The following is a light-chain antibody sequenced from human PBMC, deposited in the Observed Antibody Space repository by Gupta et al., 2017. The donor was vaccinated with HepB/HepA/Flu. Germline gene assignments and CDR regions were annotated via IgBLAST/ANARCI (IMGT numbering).Light chain of an antibody. V-gene: IGKV1-39*01. CDR3: QQCDSAPFT. J-gene: IGKJ3*01. Sequence: DIQMTQSPSSLSASVGDRVTLTCRASQNIIKYLSWYQQKPGKAPKLLISAASTLQTGVPSRFTGRGSGTDFTLTISSLQREDIATYYCQQCDSAPFTFGHGTKVEIK. CDR1: QNIIKY. CDR2: AAS.